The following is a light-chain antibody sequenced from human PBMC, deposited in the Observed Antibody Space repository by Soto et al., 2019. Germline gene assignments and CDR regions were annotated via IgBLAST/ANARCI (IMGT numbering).Light chain of an antibody. V-gene: IGLV1-47*01. CDR1: SSNIGGNY. CDR2: RNN. Sequence: QSVLTRPPSASGTPGQRVTISCSGSSSNIGGNYVYWYQQLPGTAPKLLIYRNNQRPSGVPDRFSGSKSGTSASLAISGLRSEDEADYYCAAWDDSLSGYVFGTGTKVTVL. CDR3: AAWDDSLSGYV. J-gene: IGLJ1*01.